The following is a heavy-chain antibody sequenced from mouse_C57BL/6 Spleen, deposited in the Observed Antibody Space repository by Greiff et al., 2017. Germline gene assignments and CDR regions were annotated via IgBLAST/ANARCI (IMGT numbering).Heavy chain of an antibody. CDR1: GYTFTDYY. V-gene: IGHV1-76*01. D-gene: IGHD1-1*01. CDR2: IYPGRGNT. CDR3: ARNYNGSRHWDFDV. Sequence: QVQLQQSGAELVRPGASVKLSCKASGYTFTDYYINWVKQRPGQGLEWIARIYPGRGNTYYNEKFKGKAPLTSEKSSSTAYMQLSSLTSEDSAVYFCARNYNGSRHWDFDVWGTGTTVTVSS. J-gene: IGHJ1*03.